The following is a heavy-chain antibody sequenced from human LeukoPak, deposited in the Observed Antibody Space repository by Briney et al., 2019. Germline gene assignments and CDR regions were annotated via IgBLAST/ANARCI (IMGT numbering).Heavy chain of an antibody. Sequence: GGSLRLSCAASGFTFSDYYMSWIRQAPGKGLEWVSYISSSGSTIYYADSVKGRFTISRDNAKNSLYLQMNSLRAEDTAVYYCARDVGGTSYPYYYYGMDVWGQGTTVTVSS. J-gene: IGHJ6*02. CDR1: GFTFSDYY. CDR3: ARDVGGTSYPYYYYGMDV. D-gene: IGHD2-2*01. V-gene: IGHV3-11*01. CDR2: ISSSGSTI.